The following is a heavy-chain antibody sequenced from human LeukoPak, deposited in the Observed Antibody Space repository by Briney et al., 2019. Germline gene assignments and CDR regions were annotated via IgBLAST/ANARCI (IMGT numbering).Heavy chain of an antibody. D-gene: IGHD4-17*01. CDR2: IKQDGTE. CDR1: GFTFRRHW. V-gene: IGHV3-7*01. J-gene: IGHJ4*02. Sequence: GGSLRLSCAASGFTFRRHWMSWVRQAPGKGPEWVAHIKQDGTEYYVDSVKGRFIISRDNAKNSLYLQMNSLRAEDTAVYTCVRCPDYGDRFDYFYNWCQGTLVTVVS. CDR3: VRCPDYGDRFDYFYN.